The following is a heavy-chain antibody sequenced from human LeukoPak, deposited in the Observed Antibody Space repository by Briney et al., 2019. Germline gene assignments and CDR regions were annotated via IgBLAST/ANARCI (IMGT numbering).Heavy chain of an antibody. V-gene: IGHV3-21*01. CDR3: ARELAAVTHPFDY. CDR1: GFTFSSYS. D-gene: IGHD6-25*01. Sequence: SGGSLRLSCAASGFTFSSYSMNWVRQAPGKGLEWVSSISSSSSYIYYADSVKGRFTISRGNAKNSLYLQMNSLRAEDTAVYYCARELAAVTHPFDYWGQGTLVTVSS. J-gene: IGHJ4*02. CDR2: ISSSSSYI.